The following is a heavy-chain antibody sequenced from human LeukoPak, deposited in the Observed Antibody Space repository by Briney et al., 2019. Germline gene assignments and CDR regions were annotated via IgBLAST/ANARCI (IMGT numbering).Heavy chain of an antibody. CDR1: GFTFSIYA. J-gene: IGHJ3*02. V-gene: IGHV3-23*01. CDR2: ISGSGGST. CDR3: ARDIVVVPAI. Sequence: GGSLRLSCPASGFTFSIYAMSWARQAPGKRLKWVLAISGSGGSTYYADYVKGRFTISRDNSKITLYLQMNSLRAEDTAVYYCARDIVVVPAIWGQGTMVTVSS. D-gene: IGHD2-2*01.